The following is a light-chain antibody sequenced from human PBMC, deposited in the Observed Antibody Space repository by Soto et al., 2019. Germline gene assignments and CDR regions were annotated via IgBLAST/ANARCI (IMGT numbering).Light chain of an antibody. V-gene: IGKV1-39*01. CDR2: AAS. CDR1: QSISSY. CDR3: QQSYSTPIT. Sequence: DIQMTQSPSSLSASVGDRVTITCRASQSISSYLNWYQQKPGKAPKILIYAASSLQSGVPSRFSGSGSGTEFTLTISRLQPEDFATYYCQQSYSTPITCEQGTRLEIK. J-gene: IGKJ5*01.